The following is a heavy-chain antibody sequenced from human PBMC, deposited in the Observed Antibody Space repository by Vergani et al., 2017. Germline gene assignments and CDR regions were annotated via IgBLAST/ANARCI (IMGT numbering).Heavy chain of an antibody. D-gene: IGHD2-15*01. Sequence: VLLQEPGPGLVRPSETLSLTCTVSGVSISRYYWSWLRQPPGQGLECLGYISYSGSRSTNYNPSLKSRVTISMDTSQNQFSLELYSVTAADTAVYYCARYPGCSGGSCYSADYWGQGILVTVSS. J-gene: IGHJ4*02. CDR2: ISYSGSRST. CDR1: GVSISRYY. V-gene: IGHV4-59*01. CDR3: ARYPGCSGGSCYSADY.